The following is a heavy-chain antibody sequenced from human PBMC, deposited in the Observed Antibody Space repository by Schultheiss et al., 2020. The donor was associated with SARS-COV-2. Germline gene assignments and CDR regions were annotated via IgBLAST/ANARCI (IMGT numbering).Heavy chain of an antibody. J-gene: IGHJ6*02. V-gene: IGHV1-69*01. CDR1: GGTFSSYA. CDR3: ARAKWVVPAAEIYYYYGMDV. CDR2: IIPIFGTA. Sequence: KISCKASGGTFSSYAISWVRQAPGQGLEWMGGIIPIFGTANYAQKFQGRVTITADESTSTAYMELSSLRSEDTAVYYCARAKWVVPAAEIYYYYGMDVWGQGTTVTVSS. D-gene: IGHD2-2*01.